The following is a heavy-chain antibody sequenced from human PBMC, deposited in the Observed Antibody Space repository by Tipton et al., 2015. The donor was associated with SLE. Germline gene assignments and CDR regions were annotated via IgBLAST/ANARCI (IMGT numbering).Heavy chain of an antibody. J-gene: IGHJ5*02. CDR3: ARHPEDLYSHYDWFDP. CDR2: ISTTGSV. CDR1: GGSIISGGQY. V-gene: IGHV4-61*02. Sequence: TLSLTCSVSGGSIISGGQYWSWIRQPAGKGLEWIGRISTTGSVNYNPSLENRLNISMHTSKDEFSLKLSSVTAADTAVYFCARHPEDLYSHYDWFDPWGQGILVTVSS. D-gene: IGHD2-8*01.